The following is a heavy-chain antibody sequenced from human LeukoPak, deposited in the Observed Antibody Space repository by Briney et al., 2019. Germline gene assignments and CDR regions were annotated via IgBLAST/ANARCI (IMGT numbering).Heavy chain of an antibody. CDR1: GYTFPAYY. V-gene: IGHV1-2*02. CDR2: INPDSGGT. J-gene: IGHJ4*02. D-gene: IGHD2-21*02. Sequence: GASVKVSCKASGYTFPAYYMHWVRQAPGQGVDWLGWINPDSGGTNYAQKFQGRVTITRDPSISTAYVELSWLRSDDTAMYYCATSRAQTLAYCGGDCYSGFDYWGQGTLVSVSS. CDR3: ATSRAQTLAYCGGDCYSGFDY.